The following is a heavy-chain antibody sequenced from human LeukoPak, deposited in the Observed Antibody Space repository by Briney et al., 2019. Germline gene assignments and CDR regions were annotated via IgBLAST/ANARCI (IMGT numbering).Heavy chain of an antibody. Sequence: SETLSLTCTVSGGSISSYYWSWIRQPAGKGLEWIGRIYTSGSTNYNPSLKSRVTMSVDTSKNQFSLKLSSVTAVDTAVYYCAREYVYYDSTNFDYWGQGTLVTVSS. CDR2: IYTSGST. J-gene: IGHJ4*02. CDR3: AREYVYYDSTNFDY. CDR1: GGSISSYY. D-gene: IGHD3-22*01. V-gene: IGHV4-4*07.